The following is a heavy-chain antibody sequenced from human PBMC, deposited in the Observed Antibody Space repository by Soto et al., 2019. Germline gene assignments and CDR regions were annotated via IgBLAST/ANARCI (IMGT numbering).Heavy chain of an antibody. CDR3: ARASGWYLEGYFDY. J-gene: IGHJ4*02. Sequence: GGSLRLSCAASGFTFSSYWMSWVRQAPGKGLEWVANIKQDGSEKYYVDSVKGRFTISRANAKNSLYLKMNSLGAEDTAVYYCARASGWYLEGYFDYWGQGTLVTVSS. D-gene: IGHD6-19*01. CDR1: GFTFSSYW. V-gene: IGHV3-7*01. CDR2: IKQDGSEK.